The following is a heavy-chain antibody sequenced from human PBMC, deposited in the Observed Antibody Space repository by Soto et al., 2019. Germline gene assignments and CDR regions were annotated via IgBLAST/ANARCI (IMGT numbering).Heavy chain of an antibody. CDR2: IYYTGAT. D-gene: IGHD1-1*01. V-gene: IGHV4-59*01. Sequence: QVQLQESGPGLVQPSETLSPTCTVSGVFINDYYWSWMRQPPGKGLEFVGFIYYTGATDYNPSLRSRVTLSLDTSKKEVSVRLNSVSAADTAIYYCARWNEGLDYWGQGVLVTVSS. J-gene: IGHJ4*02. CDR3: ARWNEGLDY. CDR1: GVFINDYY.